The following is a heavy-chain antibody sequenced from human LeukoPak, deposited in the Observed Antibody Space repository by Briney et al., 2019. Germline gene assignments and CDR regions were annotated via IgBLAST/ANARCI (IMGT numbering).Heavy chain of an antibody. CDR1: GFTFDDYT. D-gene: IGHD3-10*01. V-gene: IGHV3-43*01. Sequence: GALRLSCAASGFTFDDYTMHWVRPAPGKGLEWVSLISWDGGNTFYADSVKGRFTISRDNSKNSLYLQMNSLRTEDTALYYCAKGYRIVSGSLDYWGQGTLVTVSS. CDR3: AKGYRIVSGSLDY. J-gene: IGHJ4*02. CDR2: ISWDGGNT.